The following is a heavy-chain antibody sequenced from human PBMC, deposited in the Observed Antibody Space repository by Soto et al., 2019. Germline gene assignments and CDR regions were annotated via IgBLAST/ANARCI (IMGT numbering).Heavy chain of an antibody. CDR3: AGGGGSYAFDI. J-gene: IGHJ3*02. V-gene: IGHV3-11*01. Sequence: GGSLRLSCAASGFTFSDYYMSWIRQAPGKGLEWVSYISSSGSTIYYADSVKGRCTISRDNAKNSLYLQMNSLGAGDTAVYYCAGGGGSYAFDIWGQGTMVTVSS. CDR2: ISSSGSTI. D-gene: IGHD1-26*01. CDR1: GFTFSDYY.